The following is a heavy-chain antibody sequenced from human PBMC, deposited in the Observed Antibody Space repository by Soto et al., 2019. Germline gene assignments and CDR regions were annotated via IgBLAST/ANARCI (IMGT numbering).Heavy chain of an antibody. V-gene: IGHV5-10-1*01. D-gene: IGHD1-1*01. Sequence: GESLKISCKGSGYSFTNYWISWLRQMPGKGLEWMGRIDPSDSYTHYNPSFQGHVTISVDKSISTAYLQWSSLKASDTAMYYCARGVPPGSSYFDYWGQGTLVTVSS. J-gene: IGHJ4*02. CDR3: ARGVPPGSSYFDY. CDR2: IDPSDSYT. CDR1: GYSFTNYW.